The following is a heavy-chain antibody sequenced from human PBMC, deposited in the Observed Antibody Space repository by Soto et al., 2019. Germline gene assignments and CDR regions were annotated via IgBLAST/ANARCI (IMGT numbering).Heavy chain of an antibody. Sequence: QVQLVQSGAEVKKPGASVKVSCKASGYTFTGYYMHWVRQAPGQGLEWMGWINPNSGGTNYAQKYQGRVPMTRDTSISTDYMELSRLRSDDTAVYYCARVTMVRGVTGRGLSKGPNYYSCGMDVWGQGTTVTVSS. V-gene: IGHV1-2*02. D-gene: IGHD3-10*01. CDR2: INPNSGGT. CDR3: ARVTMVRGVTGRGLSKGPNYYSCGMDV. J-gene: IGHJ6*02. CDR1: GYTFTGYY.